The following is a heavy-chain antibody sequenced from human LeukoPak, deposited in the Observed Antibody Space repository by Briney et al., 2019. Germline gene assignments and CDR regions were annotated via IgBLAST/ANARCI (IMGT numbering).Heavy chain of an antibody. V-gene: IGHV4-59*02. CDR2: MSYSGRT. Sequence: SETLSLTCTVSGGSVSSYYWSWIRRTPEKGLEWIGYMSYSGRTDYGPSLKSRVTMSVDTSKNQFSLKMSYVTAADTGVYYCARDSSGYYYDAFDIWGQGTMVTVSS. D-gene: IGHD3-22*01. CDR1: GGSVSSYY. J-gene: IGHJ3*02. CDR3: ARDSSGYYYDAFDI.